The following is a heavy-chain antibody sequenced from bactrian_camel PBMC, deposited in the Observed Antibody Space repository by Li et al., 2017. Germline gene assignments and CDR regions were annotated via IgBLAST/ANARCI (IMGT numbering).Heavy chain of an antibody. D-gene: IGHD1*01. V-gene: IGHV3S53*01. CDR1: GVTYNIYC. CDR2: IDSDGST. Sequence: VQAGGSLRLSCVASGVTYNIYCMGWFRQPPGKEREGVAIIDSDGSTGYEDSVKGRFTISRDNAQNIMYLQMNNLKPEDTGVYYCAAGDRNQRCLKQIPELLGPGDPGHRL. J-gene: IGHJ4*01. CDR3: AAGDRNQRCLKQIPEL.